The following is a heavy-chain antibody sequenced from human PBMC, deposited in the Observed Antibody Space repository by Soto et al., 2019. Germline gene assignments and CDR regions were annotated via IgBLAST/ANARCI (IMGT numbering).Heavy chain of an antibody. CDR1: GFTFSSYE. D-gene: IGHD5-12*01. J-gene: IGHJ4*02. Sequence: GGSLRLSCAASGFTFSSYEMNWVRQAPGKGLEWVSYISSSGSTIYYADSVKGRFTISRDNAKNSLYLQMNSLRAEDTAVYYCARDAIVAKIDDYWGQGTLVTV. V-gene: IGHV3-48*03. CDR2: ISSSGSTI. CDR3: ARDAIVAKIDDY.